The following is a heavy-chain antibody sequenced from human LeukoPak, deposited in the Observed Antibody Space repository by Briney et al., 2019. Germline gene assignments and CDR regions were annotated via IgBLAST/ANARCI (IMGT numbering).Heavy chain of an antibody. CDR2: ISNNGGST. CDR3: AKDPGTTPYYYYYMDV. J-gene: IGHJ6*03. V-gene: IGHV3-23*01. D-gene: IGHD1-7*01. Sequence: GGSLRLSCAASGFTFSNYGMSWVRQAPGKGLEWVSGISNNGGSTYYADSVKGRFTISRDNSKNTLYLQMNSLRADDTAVYYCAKDPGTTPYYYYYMDVWGKGTTVTVSS. CDR1: GFTFSNYG.